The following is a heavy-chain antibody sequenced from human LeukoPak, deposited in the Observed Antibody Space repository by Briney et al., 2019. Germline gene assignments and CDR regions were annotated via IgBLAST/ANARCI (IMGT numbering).Heavy chain of an antibody. CDR3: ARNIAVAGRGDYMDV. J-gene: IGHJ6*03. CDR2: IYYSGST. D-gene: IGHD6-19*01. Sequence: SETLSLTCTVSGGSISSSSYYWGWIRQPPGKGLEWIGNIYYSGSTYYNPSLKSRVTISVDTSKNQFSLKLSSVNAADTAVYYCARNIAVAGRGDYMDVWGKGTTVTISS. CDR1: GGSISSSSYY. V-gene: IGHV4-39*01.